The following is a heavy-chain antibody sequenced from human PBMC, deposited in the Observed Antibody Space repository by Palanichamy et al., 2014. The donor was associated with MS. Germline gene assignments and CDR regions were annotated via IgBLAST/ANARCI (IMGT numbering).Heavy chain of an antibody. CDR3: SRGPYFDH. J-gene: IGHJ4*02. CDR1: GFSFGSYA. Sequence: EVQLLESGGGLAQPGGSLRLSCVASGFSFGSYAMSWVRQAPGKGLEWVSSISGNGGSTYYADPVKGRFIISKESSKNTVFLQMNSLRDEDTAVYYCSRGPYFDHWGQGALVTVSS. V-gene: IGHV3-23*01. D-gene: IGHD3-10*01. CDR2: ISGNGGST.